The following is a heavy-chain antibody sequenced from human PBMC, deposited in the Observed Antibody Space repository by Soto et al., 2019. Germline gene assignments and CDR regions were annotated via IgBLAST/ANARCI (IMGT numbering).Heavy chain of an antibody. Sequence: SETLTLTCSVSGGSVIDQTYYWSWIRQPPWKRLEWIGYVYYSGTTNYNPSLKSRVSMSVDKSKNQFSLKLKSVTAADTAVYYCARVTLYEIVTGYPELYYFDHWGQGTPVTVSS. CDR3: ARVTLYEIVTGYPELYYFDH. CDR1: GGSVIDQTYY. J-gene: IGHJ4*02. D-gene: IGHD3-9*01. V-gene: IGHV4-61*01. CDR2: VYYSGTT.